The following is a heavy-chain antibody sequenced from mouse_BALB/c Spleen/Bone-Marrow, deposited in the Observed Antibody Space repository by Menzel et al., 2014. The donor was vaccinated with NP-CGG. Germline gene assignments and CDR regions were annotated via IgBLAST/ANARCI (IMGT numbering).Heavy chain of an antibody. V-gene: IGHV2-9*02. D-gene: IGHD1-1*01. Sequence: VKVEESGPGLVAPSQSLSITCTVSGFSLTSYGVHWVRQPPGKVLEWLGVIWAGGSTNYNSALMSRLSISKDNSKSQVFLKMNSLQTDDTAMYYCARGSYYEGAIDYWGQGTSVTVSS. CDR3: ARGSYYEGAIDY. J-gene: IGHJ4*01. CDR2: IWAGGST. CDR1: GFSLTSYG.